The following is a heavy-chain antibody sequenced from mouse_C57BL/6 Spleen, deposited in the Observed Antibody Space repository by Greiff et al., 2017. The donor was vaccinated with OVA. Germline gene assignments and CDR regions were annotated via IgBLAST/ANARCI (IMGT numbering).Heavy chain of an antibody. Sequence: QVQLQQPGAELVKPGASVKLSCKASGYTFTSYWMQWVKQRPGQGLEWIGEIDPSDSYTNYNQKFKGKATLTVDTSSSTAYMQLSSLTSEDSAVYYCARVVTTGDYFDYWGQGTTLTVSS. D-gene: IGHD2-2*01. CDR2: IDPSDSYT. J-gene: IGHJ2*01. CDR1: GYTFTSYW. V-gene: IGHV1-50*01. CDR3: ARVVTTGDYFDY.